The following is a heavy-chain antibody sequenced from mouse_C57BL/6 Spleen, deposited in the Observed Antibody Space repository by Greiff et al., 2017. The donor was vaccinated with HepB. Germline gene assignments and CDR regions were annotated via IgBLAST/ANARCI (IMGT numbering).Heavy chain of an antibody. CDR2: IDPANGNT. V-gene: IGHV14-3*01. J-gene: IGHJ3*01. CDR3: ARRGDYGSSLFAY. D-gene: IGHD1-1*01. CDR1: GFNIKNTY. Sequence: VQLKESVAELVRPGASVKLSCTASGFNIKNTYMHWVKQRPEQGLEWIGRIDPANGNTKYAPKFQGKATITADTSSNTAYLQLSSLTSEDTAIYYCARRGDYGSSLFAYWGQGTLVTVSA.